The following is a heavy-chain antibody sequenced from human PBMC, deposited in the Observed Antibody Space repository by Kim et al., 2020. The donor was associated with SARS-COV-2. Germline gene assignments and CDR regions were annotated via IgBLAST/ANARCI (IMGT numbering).Heavy chain of an antibody. CDR2: INHSGST. Sequence: SETLSLTCAVYGGSFSGYYWSWIRQPPGKGLEWIGEINHSGSTNYNPSLKSRVTISVDTSKNQFSLKLSSVTAADTAVYYCARGSGYCSGGSCKNWFDPWGQGTLVTVSS. V-gene: IGHV4-34*01. CDR3: ARGSGYCSGGSCKNWFDP. J-gene: IGHJ5*02. CDR1: GGSFSGYY. D-gene: IGHD2-15*01.